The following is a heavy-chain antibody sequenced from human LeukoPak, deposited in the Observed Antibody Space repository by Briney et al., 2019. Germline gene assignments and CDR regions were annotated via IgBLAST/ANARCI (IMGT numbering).Heavy chain of an antibody. CDR1: GGSFSGYY. CDR2: INHSGST. D-gene: IGHD3-10*01. J-gene: IGHJ5*02. V-gene: IGHV4-34*01. CDR3: ARHAITGYYGSGSLYNWFDP. Sequence: SETPSLTCAVYGGSFSGYYWSWIRQPPGKGLEWIGEINHSGSTNYNPSLKSRVTISVDTSKNQFSLKLSSVTAADTAVYYCARHAITGYYGSGSLYNWFDPWGQGTLVTVSS.